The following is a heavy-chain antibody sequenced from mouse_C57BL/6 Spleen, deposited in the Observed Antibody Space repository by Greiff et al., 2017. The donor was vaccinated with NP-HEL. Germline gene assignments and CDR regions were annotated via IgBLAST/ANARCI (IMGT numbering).Heavy chain of an antibody. Sequence: VQLQQSGTVLARPGASVKMSCKTSGYTFTSYWMHWVKQRPGQGLEWIGAIYPGNSDTSYNQKFKGKAKLTAVTSASTAYMELSSLTNEDSAVYYCTEGKRAWFAYWGQGTLVTVSA. CDR1: GYTFTSYW. J-gene: IGHJ3*01. CDR3: TEGKRAWFAY. V-gene: IGHV1-5*01. CDR2: IYPGNSDT.